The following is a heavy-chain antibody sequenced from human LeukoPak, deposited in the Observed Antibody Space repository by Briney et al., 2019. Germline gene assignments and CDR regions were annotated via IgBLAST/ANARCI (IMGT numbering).Heavy chain of an antibody. CDR1: GGSISSTRYY. Sequence: SETLSLTCTVSGGSISSTRYYWGWIRQPPGKGLEWIGSIYYSGSTYYNPSLKSRVTMSVDRSKNQFSLKLRSVTAADTAVYYCARGPRFGELLWHWFDPWGQGTLVTVSS. V-gene: IGHV4-39*01. CDR2: IYYSGST. J-gene: IGHJ5*02. D-gene: IGHD3-10*01. CDR3: ARGPRFGELLWHWFDP.